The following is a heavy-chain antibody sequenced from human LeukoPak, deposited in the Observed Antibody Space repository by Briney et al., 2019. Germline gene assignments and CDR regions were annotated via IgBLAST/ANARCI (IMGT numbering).Heavy chain of an antibody. D-gene: IGHD3-22*01. J-gene: IGHJ4*02. CDR1: GITLSNYG. V-gene: IGHV3-23*01. CDR3: AKRGVVIRVILVGFNKEAYYFDS. Sequence: PGGSLRLSCAVSGITLSNYGMSWVRQAPGKGLEWVAGISDSGGRTSYADSVKGRFTISRDNPMNTLYLQMNSLRAEDTAVYFCAKRGVVIRVILVGFNKEAYYFDSWGQGALVTVSS. CDR2: ISDSGGRT.